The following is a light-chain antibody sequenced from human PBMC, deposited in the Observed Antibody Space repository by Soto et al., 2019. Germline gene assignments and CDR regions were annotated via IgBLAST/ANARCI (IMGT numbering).Light chain of an antibody. J-gene: IGKJ2*01. CDR3: QPRSNCPRGVT. Sequence: EIVLTQSPATLSLSPGERATLSCRASQSVSSYLAWYQQKPGQAPRLLIYDASNRATGIPARFSGSGSGTASTPTISSLGPEVFAVYYRQPRSNCPRGVTFGQGTTGETK. CDR1: QSVSSY. CDR2: DAS. V-gene: IGKV3-11*01.